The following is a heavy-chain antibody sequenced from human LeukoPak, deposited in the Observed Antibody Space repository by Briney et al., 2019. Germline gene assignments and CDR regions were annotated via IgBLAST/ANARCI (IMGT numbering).Heavy chain of an antibody. D-gene: IGHD2-21*02. CDR1: GGSISSYY. Sequence: WETLTLTCTVSGGSISSYYWSWIRQPPGKGLEWIGYIYYSGSTNYNPSLKRRVSISVDTSKNQFSLKLGSVTAADSAVYYYARTGGDYYFDYRGQGTLVTVSS. CDR3: ARTGGDYYFDY. J-gene: IGHJ4*02. CDR2: IYYSGST. V-gene: IGHV4-59*01.